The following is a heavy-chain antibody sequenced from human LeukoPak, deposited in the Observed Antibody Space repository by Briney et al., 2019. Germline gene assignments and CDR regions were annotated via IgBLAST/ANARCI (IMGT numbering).Heavy chain of an antibody. V-gene: IGHV4-30-2*01. Sequence: PSQTLSLTCAVSGDYLTSSGSSRSWIRQPLGKGLERIGYTYHSGGAYYNPSLKSRVTISLDRSKNQFSLKLNSVTAADTAVYYCARDFIAHSPIPAYWGQGTLVSVSS. CDR3: ARDFIAHSPIPAY. J-gene: IGHJ4*02. CDR1: GDYLTSSGSS. CDR2: TYHSGGA. D-gene: IGHD6-13*01.